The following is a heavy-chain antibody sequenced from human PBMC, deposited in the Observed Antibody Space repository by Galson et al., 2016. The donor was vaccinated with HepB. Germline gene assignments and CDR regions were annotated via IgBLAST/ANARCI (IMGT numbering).Heavy chain of an antibody. J-gene: IGHJ4*02. Sequence: SLRLSCAASGFTFRNYALSWVRRAPGKGLEWVSHIDGPTPNTHYADSVRGRFSIYRHNSRDTLYLQMDSLTAEDSAMYYCTTWLSHHFDYWGKGTQVTVSS. CDR2: IDGPTPNT. D-gene: IGHD6-19*01. CDR3: TTWLSHHFDY. V-gene: IGHV3-23*01. CDR1: GFTFRNYA.